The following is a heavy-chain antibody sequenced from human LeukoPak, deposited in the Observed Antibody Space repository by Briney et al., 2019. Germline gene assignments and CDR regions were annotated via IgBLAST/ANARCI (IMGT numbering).Heavy chain of an antibody. CDR3: ARDLSLIADYFDF. Sequence: MPSETLSLTCAVYGGSFSGYYWSWLRQPPGKGLEWIGEINHSGSTNYNPSLKSRVTISVDTSKNQFSLKLSSVTAADTAVYYCARDLSLIADYFDFWGQGTLVTVSS. CDR1: GGSFSGYY. V-gene: IGHV4-34*01. D-gene: IGHD2-8*01. CDR2: INHSGST. J-gene: IGHJ4*02.